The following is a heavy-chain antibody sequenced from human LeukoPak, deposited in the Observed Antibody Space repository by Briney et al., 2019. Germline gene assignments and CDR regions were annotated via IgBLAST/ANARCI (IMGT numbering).Heavy chain of an antibody. D-gene: IGHD3-10*01. CDR3: AKTGYYYGSGSCYFPDY. CDR1: GFTFSSYA. CDR2: ISGSGGST. Sequence: GGSLRLSCAASGFTFSSYAMSWVRQAPGKGLEWVSAISGSGGSTYYADSVKGRFTISRDNSKNTLYLQMNSLRAEDTAVYYCAKTGYYYGSGSCYFPDYWGQGTLVTVSS. J-gene: IGHJ4*02. V-gene: IGHV3-23*01.